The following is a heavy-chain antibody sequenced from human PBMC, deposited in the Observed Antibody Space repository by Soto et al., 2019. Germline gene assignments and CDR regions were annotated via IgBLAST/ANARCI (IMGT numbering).Heavy chain of an antibody. D-gene: IGHD3-9*01. V-gene: IGHV3-53*01. CDR3: ARGAEILTGYYTFDV. CDR1: GFTVSNNY. J-gene: IGHJ3*01. Sequence: PGGSLRLSCAASGFTVSNNYITWVRQTPERGLEWVSLIYSGGNTYYTDSVKGRFTISRDNFNNTVYLQMNSLRAEDTAVYYCARGAEILTGYYTFDVWGQGTMVTVSS. CDR2: IYSGGNT.